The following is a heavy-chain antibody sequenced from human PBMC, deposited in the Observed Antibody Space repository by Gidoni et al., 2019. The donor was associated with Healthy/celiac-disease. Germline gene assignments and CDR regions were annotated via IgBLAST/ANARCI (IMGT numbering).Heavy chain of an antibody. D-gene: IGHD2-15*01. Sequence: EVQLVESGGGLVQPGGSLRLSCPASGFTFSSSAMHWVRQAPGKGLEYVSAISSNGGSTYYADSVKGRFTISRDNSKNTLYLQMSSLRAEDTAVYYCVKEGPLYCSGGSCYLDYWGQGTLVTVSS. CDR1: GFTFSSSA. J-gene: IGHJ4*02. CDR2: ISSNGGST. V-gene: IGHV3-64D*06. CDR3: VKEGPLYCSGGSCYLDY.